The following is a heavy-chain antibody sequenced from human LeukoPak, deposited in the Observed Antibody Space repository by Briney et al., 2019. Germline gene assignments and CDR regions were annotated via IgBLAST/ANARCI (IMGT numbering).Heavy chain of an antibody. CDR3: ARWGAPRGFDI. CDR2: IYYSGST. D-gene: IGHD1-26*01. Sequence: SRTLSLTCTVSAGSISSGTHYWSWIRQHPGKGLEWIGYIYYSGSTYYNLSLKSRVSISVNTSKNQFSLELSSVTAADTAVYYCARWGAPRGFDIWGQGTMVTVSS. J-gene: IGHJ3*02. CDR1: AGSISSGTHY. V-gene: IGHV4-31*03.